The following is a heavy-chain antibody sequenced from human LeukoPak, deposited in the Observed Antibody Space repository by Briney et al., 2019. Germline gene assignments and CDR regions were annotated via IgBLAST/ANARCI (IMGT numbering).Heavy chain of an antibody. CDR2: VYRTGNA. J-gene: IGHJ4*02. V-gene: IGHV4-38-2*02. D-gene: IGHD3-10*01. CDR3: AKARGYGSGYFEY. CDR1: GYSISSGYY. Sequence: PSXXLSLTCSVSGYSISSGYYWGWIRPPPGKGLEWIGVVYRTGNAYYNPSLKRRVTISRDTSKNQFSLNLTSVTAADTAVYFCAKARGYGSGYFEYWGQGILVPVSS.